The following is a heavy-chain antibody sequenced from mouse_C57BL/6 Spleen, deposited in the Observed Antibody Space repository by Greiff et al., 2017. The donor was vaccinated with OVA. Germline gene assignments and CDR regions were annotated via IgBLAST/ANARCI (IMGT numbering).Heavy chain of an antibody. Sequence: VQLQQPGPELVKPGASVKLSCKASGYTFTSYWMHWVKQRPGQGLEWIGNINPSNGGTNYNEKFKSKATLTVDKSTSSAYMQLSSLTSEDSAVYYCARGGTTVVAQPMDYWGQGTSVTVSS. V-gene: IGHV1-53*01. CDR1: GYTFTSYW. CDR3: ARGGTTVVAQPMDY. J-gene: IGHJ4*01. D-gene: IGHD1-1*01. CDR2: INPSNGGT.